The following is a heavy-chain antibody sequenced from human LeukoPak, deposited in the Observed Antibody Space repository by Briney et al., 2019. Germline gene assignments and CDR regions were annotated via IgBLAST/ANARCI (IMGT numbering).Heavy chain of an antibody. CDR1: GFTFSSYN. CDR3: VKDAGTA. V-gene: IGHV3-48*04. J-gene: IGHJ5*02. D-gene: IGHD2-8*02. Sequence: GGSLRLSCAASGFTFSSYNMNWVRQAPGKGLEWVSYISNNSSTIYYADSVKGRFTISRDNAKNSLYLQMNSLRAEDTAVYYCVKDAGTAWGQGTLVTVSS. CDR2: ISNNSSTI.